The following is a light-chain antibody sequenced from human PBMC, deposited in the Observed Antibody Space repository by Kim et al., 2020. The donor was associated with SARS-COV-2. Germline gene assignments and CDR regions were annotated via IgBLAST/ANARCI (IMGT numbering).Light chain of an antibody. J-gene: IGKJ2*02. CDR1: QSVSSSY. CDR3: QQYGSTPPGT. CDR2: GAS. Sequence: DIVLTQSPGTLSLSPGERATLSCRASQSVSSSYLAWYQQKPGQAPRLLIFGASSRATGSPDRFSGSGSGTDFTPTISRLEPEDFAVYYCQQYGSTPPGTFGQGTKLEI. V-gene: IGKV3-20*01.